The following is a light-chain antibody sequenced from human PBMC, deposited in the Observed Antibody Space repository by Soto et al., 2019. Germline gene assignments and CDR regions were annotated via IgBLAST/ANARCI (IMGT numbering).Light chain of an antibody. CDR2: DAS. V-gene: IGKV3-11*01. CDR1: QSVSTY. Sequence: EIVLTQSPVTLSLSPGERATLSCRASQSVSTYLAWYQQKPGRAPRLLIYDASSRATGIPARFSGSGSGTDFTLTISSLEPEDFAVYYCQQRSNWPKTFGQGTKVEIK. J-gene: IGKJ1*01. CDR3: QQRSNWPKT.